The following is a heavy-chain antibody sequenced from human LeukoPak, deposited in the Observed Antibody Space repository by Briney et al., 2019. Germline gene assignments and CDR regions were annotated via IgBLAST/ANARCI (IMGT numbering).Heavy chain of an antibody. Sequence: GGSLRLSCAASGFTFSSYSMNWVRQAPGKGPEWVASITSSSSDIYYADSVKGRFTISRDNAKKSLFLQMNSLRAEDTAVYYCARELQTRYFDLRRAFDIWGQGTIVTVSA. D-gene: IGHD3-9*01. V-gene: IGHV3-21*01. CDR3: ARELQTRYFDLRRAFDI. J-gene: IGHJ3*02. CDR1: GFTFSSYS. CDR2: ITSSSSDI.